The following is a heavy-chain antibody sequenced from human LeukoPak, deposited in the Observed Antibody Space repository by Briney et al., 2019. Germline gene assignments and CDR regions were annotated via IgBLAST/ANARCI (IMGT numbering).Heavy chain of an antibody. J-gene: IGHJ4*02. V-gene: IGHV3-48*01. Sequence: PGGSLRLSCAASGFTFSSYSMTWVRQAPGKGLEWVSYISSGSGTIYYADSVKGRFTISRDNAHNSLYLQMNSLKAEDTAVYYCAKDCRGAMSHAGYLGSWGQGTLVTVSS. CDR1: GFTFSSYS. D-gene: IGHD3-10*01. CDR2: ISSGSGTI. CDR3: AKDCRGAMSHAGYLGS.